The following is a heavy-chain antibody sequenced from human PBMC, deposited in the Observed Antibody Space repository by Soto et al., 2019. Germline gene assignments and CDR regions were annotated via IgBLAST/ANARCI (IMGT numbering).Heavy chain of an antibody. J-gene: IGHJ6*02. CDR1: GGTFSNYA. V-gene: IGHV1-69*12. Sequence: QVPLVQSGAEVKKPGSSVKVSCKASGGTFSNYAMSWVRQAPGQGLEWMGGIIPIFGTANYAQKFQGRVTITADESTSTAYMGLSSLRSEDTAVYYCARGMVRFLDSLGVDVWGQGTTVTVSS. CDR2: IIPIFGTA. D-gene: IGHD3-3*01. CDR3: ARGMVRFLDSLGVDV.